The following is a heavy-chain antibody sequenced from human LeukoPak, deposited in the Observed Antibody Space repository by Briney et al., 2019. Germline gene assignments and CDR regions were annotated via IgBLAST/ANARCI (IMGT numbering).Heavy chain of an antibody. CDR3: ARGSRGYYYYGMDV. J-gene: IGHJ6*02. CDR2: IYYSGST. V-gene: IGHV4-39*07. CDR1: GGSISSSSYY. Sequence: SETLSLTCTVSGGSISSSSYYWGWIRQPPGKGLEWIGSIYYSGSTNYNPSLKSRVTISVDTSKNQFSLKLSSVTAADTAVYYCARGSRGYYYYGMDVWGQGTTVTVSS.